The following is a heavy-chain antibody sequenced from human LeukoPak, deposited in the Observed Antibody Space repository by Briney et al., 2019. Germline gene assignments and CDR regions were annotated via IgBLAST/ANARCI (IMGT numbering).Heavy chain of an antibody. D-gene: IGHD4-17*01. V-gene: IGHV3-30*18. CDR3: AKDNGDHAIDY. Sequence: GGALRLCCAAPGFTFSNYAMHWVRQAPGKGLEWVAFVSVDGSHKDYGGSVKGRFTISRDNSKNTLYLQMNSLRAEDTAVYYCAKDNGDHAIDYWAQGTMVTVSS. J-gene: IGHJ4*02. CDR2: VSVDGSHK. CDR1: GFTFSNYA.